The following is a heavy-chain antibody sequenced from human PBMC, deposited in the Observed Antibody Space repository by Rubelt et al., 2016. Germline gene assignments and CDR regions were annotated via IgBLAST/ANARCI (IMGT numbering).Heavy chain of an antibody. CDR3: ARLQYSSGWYSDY. Sequence: QVQLVQSGAEVKKPGSSVKVSCKASGGPFSSYAISWVRQAPGQGLEWLGRIIPILGIANYADKCQGSVTITAENCTRTVYMELSSMRSEYTAVDYCARLQYSSGWYSDYWGQGTLVTVSS. CDR1: GGPFSSYA. V-gene: IGHV1-69*04. D-gene: IGHD6-19*01. CDR2: IIPILGIA. J-gene: IGHJ4*02.